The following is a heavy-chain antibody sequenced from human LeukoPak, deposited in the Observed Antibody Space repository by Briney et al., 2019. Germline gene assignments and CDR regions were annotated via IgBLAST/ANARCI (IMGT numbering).Heavy chain of an antibody. Sequence: SETLSLTCTVSGGSISSYYWSWIRQPPGKGLEWIGYIYYSGSTYYNPSLKSRVTISVDTSKNQFSLKLSSVTAADTAVYYCARGQRVFGQLVPKAGWFDPWGQGTLVTVSS. J-gene: IGHJ5*02. CDR3: ARGQRVFGQLVPKAGWFDP. D-gene: IGHD6-13*01. V-gene: IGHV4-59*12. CDR2: IYYSGST. CDR1: GGSISSYY.